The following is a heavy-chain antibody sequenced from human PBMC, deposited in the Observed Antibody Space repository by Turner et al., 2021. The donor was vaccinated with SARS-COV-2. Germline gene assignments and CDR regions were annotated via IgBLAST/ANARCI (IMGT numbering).Heavy chain of an antibody. CDR2: IYYSGST. CDR1: GGSISSYY. CDR3: GRVSSPVAGIDY. V-gene: IGHV4-59*01. J-gene: IGHJ4*02. Sequence: QVQLQESGPGLVKPSETLSLTCTVSGGSISSYYWSWIRQPTGKGLEWIGYIYYSGSTKYNPSLKSRVTISVDTSKNQFSLKLSSVTAADTAVYYCGRVSSPVAGIDYWGQGTLVTVSS. D-gene: IGHD6-19*01.